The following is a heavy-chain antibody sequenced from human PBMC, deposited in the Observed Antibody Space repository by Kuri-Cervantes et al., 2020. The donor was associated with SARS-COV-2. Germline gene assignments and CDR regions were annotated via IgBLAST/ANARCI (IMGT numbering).Heavy chain of an antibody. CDR1: GCIVSSSY. J-gene: IGHJ1*01. D-gene: IGHD2-8*01. CDR3: ARSCTYARCSEYFQH. CDR2: SYAGGGT. Sequence: GEALKISCAAFGCIVSSSYLRWVRQAPGKGLEWVSISYAGGGTYYADSVKGQFTISRDISKNTVFLQMNRLRPEDTAVYYCARSCTYARCSEYFQHWGQGTLVTVSS. V-gene: IGHV3-66*02.